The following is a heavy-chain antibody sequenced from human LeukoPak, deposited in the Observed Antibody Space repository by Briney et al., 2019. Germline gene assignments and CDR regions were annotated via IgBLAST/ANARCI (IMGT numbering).Heavy chain of an antibody. CDR3: ARDVHGDYGSGWFDP. CDR2: ITPLFGTA. Sequence: SVKVSCKTSGGTFNNSAISWVRQAPGQGLEWLGGITPLFGTAGYAQKFQGRVTITKDESTRTVYLELTSLTSDDTAVYYCARDVHGDYGSGWFDPWGQGTLVSVSS. CDR1: GGTFNNSA. J-gene: IGHJ5*02. D-gene: IGHD4-17*01. V-gene: IGHV1-69*05.